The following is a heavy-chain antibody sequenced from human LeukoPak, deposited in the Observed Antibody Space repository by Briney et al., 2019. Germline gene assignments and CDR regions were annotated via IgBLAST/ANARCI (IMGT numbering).Heavy chain of an antibody. Sequence: PSETLSLTCTVSGGSISSSSYYWGWIRQPPGKGLEWIGSIYYSGSTYYNPSLKSRVTISVDTSKNQFSLKLSSVTAADTAVYYCARDPIRALYYYYYMDVWGKGTTVTVSS. J-gene: IGHJ6*03. D-gene: IGHD4/OR15-4a*01. V-gene: IGHV4-39*07. CDR1: GGSISSSSYY. CDR3: ARDPIRALYYYYYMDV. CDR2: IYYSGST.